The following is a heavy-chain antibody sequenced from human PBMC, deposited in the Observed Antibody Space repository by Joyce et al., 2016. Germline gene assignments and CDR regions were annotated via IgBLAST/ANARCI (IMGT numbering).Heavy chain of an antibody. V-gene: IGHV1-69*06. J-gene: IGHJ6*02. CDR1: GYSFATHG. D-gene: IGHD3-22*01. Sequence: QVQLVQSGAEVKKPGSSVKVSCKASGYSFATHGINWVRQAPGQGLEWMGGIIPLFGTPNYAQIVQGRVTITADKSTSTVFMEISSLRSEDTAVYYCARELRAQRYFDTTHYYGMDVWGQGTTVTVSS. CDR3: ARELRAQRYFDTTHYYGMDV. CDR2: IIPLFGTP.